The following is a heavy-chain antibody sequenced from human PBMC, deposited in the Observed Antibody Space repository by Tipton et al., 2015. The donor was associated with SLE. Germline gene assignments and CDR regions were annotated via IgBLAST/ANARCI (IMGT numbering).Heavy chain of an antibody. V-gene: IGHV4-59*11. D-gene: IGHD3-10*01. CDR2: IYYSGST. Sequence: TLSLTCTVSGGSISSHYWSWIRQPPGKGLEWIGYIYYSGSTNYNPSLKSRVTISVDTSKNQFSLKLSSVTAADTAVYYCVRGGSGIPGGAVDIWGQGTMVTVSS. CDR3: VRGGSGIPGGAVDI. J-gene: IGHJ3*02. CDR1: GGSISSHY.